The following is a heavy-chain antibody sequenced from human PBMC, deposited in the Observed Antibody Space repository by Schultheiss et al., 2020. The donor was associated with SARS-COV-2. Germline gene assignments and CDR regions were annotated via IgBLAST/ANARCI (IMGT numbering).Heavy chain of an antibody. V-gene: IGHV1-18*01. J-gene: IGHJ6*02. CDR3: ARCYGSGNNGVDV. Sequence: ASVKVSCKASGYTFTNYGISWVRQAPGQGLEWVAWISAYNGNTNYAQKFQGRVTMTTDTSTSTAYMELRSLRSDDTAVYYCARCYGSGNNGVDVWGQGTTVTVSS. CDR1: GYTFTNYG. CDR2: ISAYNGNT. D-gene: IGHD3-10*01.